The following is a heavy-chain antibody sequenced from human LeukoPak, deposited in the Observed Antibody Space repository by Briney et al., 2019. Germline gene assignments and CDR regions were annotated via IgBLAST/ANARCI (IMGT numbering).Heavy chain of an antibody. Sequence: SVKVSCKASGGTFSRYAISLVRQAPGQGLEWMGGIIPIFGTANYAQKFQGRVTITADKSTSTAYMGQSSLRSEDTAVYYCARGGSWLAFDYGGQGTLGTVSS. J-gene: IGHJ4*02. CDR2: IIPIFGTA. CDR3: ARGGSWLAFDY. D-gene: IGHD2-15*01. CDR1: GGTFSRYA. V-gene: IGHV1-69*06.